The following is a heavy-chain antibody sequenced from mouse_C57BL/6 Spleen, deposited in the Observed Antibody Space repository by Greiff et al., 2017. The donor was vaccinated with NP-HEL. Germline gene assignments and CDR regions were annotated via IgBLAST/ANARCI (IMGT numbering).Heavy chain of an antibody. V-gene: IGHV1-15*01. Sequence: QVQLQESGAELVRPGASVTLSCKASGYTFTDYEMHWVKQKPVHGLEWIGAIDPETGGTAYNQKFKGKAILTADKSSSTAYMVLRSLSAEASAFYYCTDYYGSSYLWYFDVWGTGTTVTVSS. D-gene: IGHD1-1*01. J-gene: IGHJ1*03. CDR1: GYTFTDYE. CDR2: IDPETGGT. CDR3: TDYYGSSYLWYFDV.